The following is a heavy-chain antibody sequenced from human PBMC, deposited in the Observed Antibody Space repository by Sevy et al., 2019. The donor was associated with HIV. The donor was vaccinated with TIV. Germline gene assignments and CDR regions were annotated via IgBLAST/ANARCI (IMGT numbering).Heavy chain of an antibody. J-gene: IGHJ4*02. CDR3: ARSRVITGTFDY. D-gene: IGHD1-20*01. CDR1: GGSISGYY. V-gene: IGHV4-59*01. Sequence: SETLSLTCTVSGGSISGYYWSWIRQPPGNGLEWIGYISYSGSTNYNPSLKSRVTISVDTSKNEFSLKLSSVTAADTAVYYCARSRVITGTFDYWGQGTLVTVSS. CDR2: ISYSGST.